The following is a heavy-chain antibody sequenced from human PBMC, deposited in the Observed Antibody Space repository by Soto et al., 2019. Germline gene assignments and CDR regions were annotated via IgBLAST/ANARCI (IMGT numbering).Heavy chain of an antibody. CDR1: GFSLSTSGVG. D-gene: IGHD3-3*01. V-gene: IGHV2-5*02. CDR2: IYWDDDK. Sequence: SGPTLVNPTQTLTLTCTFSGFSLSTSGVGVGWIRQPPGKALEWLALIYWDDDKRYSPSLKSRLTITQDTSKNQVVLTMTNMDPVDTATYYCAHRQSMEPGAYYDFWSGYKGDYFDYWGQGTLVTVSS. CDR3: AHRQSMEPGAYYDFWSGYKGDYFDY. J-gene: IGHJ4*02.